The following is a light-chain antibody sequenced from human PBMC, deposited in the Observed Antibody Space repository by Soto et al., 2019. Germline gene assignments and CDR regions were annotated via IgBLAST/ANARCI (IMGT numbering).Light chain of an antibody. CDR3: QQYNNWPGT. Sequence: EIVMTQSPATLSVSPGERATLSCRASQSVSSNLAWYQQKPGQAPRLLIYGASNRATGIPARFSGSGSGTEFTLTISSLQSEDVAVYYCQQYNNWPGTFGQGTKVEIK. V-gene: IGKV3-15*01. CDR1: QSVSSN. CDR2: GAS. J-gene: IGKJ1*01.